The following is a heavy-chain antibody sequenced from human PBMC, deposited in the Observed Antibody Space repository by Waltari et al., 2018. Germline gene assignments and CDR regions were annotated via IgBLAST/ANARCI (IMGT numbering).Heavy chain of an antibody. CDR1: GGSISSHY. V-gene: IGHV4-59*11. D-gene: IGHD2-15*01. CDR2: IYYRGST. CDR3: ARFPTPYCSGGSCYFDY. Sequence: QVQLQESGPGLVKPSETLSLTCTVSGGSISSHYWSWLRQPPGKGLEWIGYIYYRGSTNYNPSLKSRVTISVDTSKNQFSLKLSAVTAADTAVYYCARFPTPYCSGGSCYFDYWGQGTLVTVSS. J-gene: IGHJ4*02.